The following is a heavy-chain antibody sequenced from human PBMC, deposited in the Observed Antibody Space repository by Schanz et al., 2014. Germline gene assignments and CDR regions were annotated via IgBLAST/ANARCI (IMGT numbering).Heavy chain of an antibody. CDR2: IKQDGSEK. D-gene: IGHD1-20*01. J-gene: IGHJ6*02. Sequence: EVQLVESGGGLVKPGGSLRLSCVASGFTFSSYWMSWVRQAPGKGLEWVANIKQDGSEKYYVDSVKGRFTISRDNSKNTLYLQMNSLRAEDTAVYYCARRITGTHHNPYYHGMDVWGQGTTVTVSS. CDR3: ARRITGTHHNPYYHGMDV. V-gene: IGHV3-7*03. CDR1: GFTFSSYW.